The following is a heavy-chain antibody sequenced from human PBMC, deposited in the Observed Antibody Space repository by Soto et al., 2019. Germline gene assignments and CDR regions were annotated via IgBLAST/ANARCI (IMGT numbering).Heavy chain of an antibody. CDR3: ARGFGSWSDY. Sequence: SETLSLTCTVSGDSISRSYWTWIRQPAGKGLEWIGRISTSGRTTYNPSLNSRVTMSLDTSENLFSLKLSSVTAADTAVYYCARGFGSWSDYWGQGTLVTVFS. J-gene: IGHJ4*02. CDR2: ISTSGRT. D-gene: IGHD6-13*01. CDR1: GDSISRSY. V-gene: IGHV4-4*07.